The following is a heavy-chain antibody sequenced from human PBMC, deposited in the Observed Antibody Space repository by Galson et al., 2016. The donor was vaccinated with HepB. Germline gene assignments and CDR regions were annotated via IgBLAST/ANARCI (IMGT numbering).Heavy chain of an antibody. D-gene: IGHD3-3*01. J-gene: IGHJ6*02. CDR3: ARDARVLRSLEWSTRDNGMDV. CDR2: IYYSGST. Sequence: TLSLTCTVSGGSISNGDYYWSWIRQPPGKGLEWIGHIYYSGSTYYNPSLKSRVTISEDMSKNQFSLKLNSVTAADTAVYYCARDARVLRSLEWSTRDNGMDVWGQGTTVTVSS. CDR1: GGSISNGDYY. V-gene: IGHV4-30-4*01.